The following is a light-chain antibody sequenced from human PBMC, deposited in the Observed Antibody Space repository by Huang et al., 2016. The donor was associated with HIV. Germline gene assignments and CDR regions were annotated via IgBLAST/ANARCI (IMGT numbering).Light chain of an antibody. Sequence: IQMTQSPTSLSASVGDRVSIAGRASQSISTYLNWYQQKPGKAPKLLISSASALHSGVPSRFSGSGSGTDFTLTIRGLQLDDFATYYCQQSYSALSSFGPGTRL. CDR2: SAS. J-gene: IGKJ5*01. CDR1: QSISTY. CDR3: QQSYSALSS. V-gene: IGKV1-39*01.